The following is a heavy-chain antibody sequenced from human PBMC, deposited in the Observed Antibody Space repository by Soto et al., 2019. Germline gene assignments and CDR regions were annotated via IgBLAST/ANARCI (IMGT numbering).Heavy chain of an antibody. D-gene: IGHD5-12*01. J-gene: IGHJ4*02. CDR2: ISYDGSNK. CDR1: GFTFSSYA. Sequence: GGSMRLSCAAFGFTFSSYAMHWVRQAPGKGLEWVAVISYDGSNKYYAESVKGRFTISRDNSKNTVYLQINALRAEDTAVYYCARDFSMVIVAPGYWGQGTLVTVSS. V-gene: IGHV3-30-3*01. CDR3: ARDFSMVIVAPGY.